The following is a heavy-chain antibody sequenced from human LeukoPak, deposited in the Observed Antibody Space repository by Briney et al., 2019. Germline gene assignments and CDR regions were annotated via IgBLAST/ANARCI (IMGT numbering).Heavy chain of an antibody. J-gene: IGHJ4*02. CDR2: INHSGST. CDR3: ARGWYYFDY. CDR1: GGSFSGYY. Sequence: SETLSLTCAVYGGSFSGYYWSWIRQPPGKGLEWIGEINHSGSTNYNPSLKSRVTISVDTSKSQFSLKLSSVTAADTAVYYCARGWYYFDYWGQGTLVTVSS. D-gene: IGHD2-15*01. V-gene: IGHV4-34*01.